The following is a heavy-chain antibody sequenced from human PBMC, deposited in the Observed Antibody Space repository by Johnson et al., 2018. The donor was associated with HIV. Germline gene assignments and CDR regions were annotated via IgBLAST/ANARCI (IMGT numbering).Heavy chain of an antibody. V-gene: IGHV3-53*01. J-gene: IGHJ3*02. Sequence: VQLVESGGGLIQPGGSLRLSCAASGFTVSSNYMSWVRQAPGKGLGWVSVIYSGGSTYYADSVKGRFTISRDNSKNTLYLQMNSLRAEDTAVYYCARDTAMVHDAFDIWGQGTMVTVSS. D-gene: IGHD5-18*01. CDR1: GFTVSSNY. CDR3: ARDTAMVHDAFDI. CDR2: IYSGGST.